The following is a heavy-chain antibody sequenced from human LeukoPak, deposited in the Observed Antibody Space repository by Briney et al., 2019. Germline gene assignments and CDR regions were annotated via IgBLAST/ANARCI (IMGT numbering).Heavy chain of an antibody. D-gene: IGHD5-18*01. Sequence: SVKVSCKASGRTFSSYAISWVRQAPGQGLEWMGRIIPIFGTANYAQKFQGRVTITTDESTSTAYMELSSLRSEDTAVYYCARGPNLGIQQAVAFDIWGQGTMVTVSS. J-gene: IGHJ3*02. CDR3: ARGPNLGIQQAVAFDI. CDR1: GRTFSSYA. V-gene: IGHV1-69*05. CDR2: IIPIFGTA.